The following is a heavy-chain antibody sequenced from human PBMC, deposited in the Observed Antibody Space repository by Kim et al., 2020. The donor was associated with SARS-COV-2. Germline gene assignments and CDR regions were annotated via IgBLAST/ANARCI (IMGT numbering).Heavy chain of an antibody. CDR1: GYTLTELS. V-gene: IGHV1-24*01. Sequence: ASVKVSCKVSGYTLTELSMHWVRQAPGKGLEWMGGFDPEDGETIYAQKFQGRVTMTEDTSTDTAYMELSSLRSEDTAVYYCATGHAGPLGMATIDYWGQGTLVTVSS. CDR2: FDPEDGET. CDR3: ATGHAGPLGMATIDY. J-gene: IGHJ4*02. D-gene: IGHD5-12*01.